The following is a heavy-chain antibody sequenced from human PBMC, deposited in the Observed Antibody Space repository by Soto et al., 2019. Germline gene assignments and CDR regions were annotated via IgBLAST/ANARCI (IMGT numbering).Heavy chain of an antibody. D-gene: IGHD3-10*01. CDR2: IYNSGTT. CDR3: ARRRGDRVGDMGVRDV. J-gene: IGHJ6*03. CDR1: GASISNSY. Sequence: SETLSLTCSVSGASISNSYWSWIRQSPGKGLEWIGYIYNSGTTNYNPSLDIRVTISVDTSNNQFSLKLTSVTAADAAVYYCARRRGDRVGDMGVRDVWGKGTTVTVS. V-gene: IGHV4-4*08.